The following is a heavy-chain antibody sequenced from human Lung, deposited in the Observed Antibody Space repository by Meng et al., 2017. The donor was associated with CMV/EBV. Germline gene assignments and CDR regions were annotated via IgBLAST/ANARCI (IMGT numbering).Heavy chain of an antibody. J-gene: IGHJ4*02. CDR3: ARTPGGTIFGVVDFDY. CDR1: GGSISSYY. D-gene: IGHD3-3*01. CDR2: IYYSGST. Sequence: SETLSLXXTVSGGSISSYYWSWIRQPPGKGLEWIGYIYYSGSTNYNPSLKSRVTISVDTSKNQFSLKLSSVTAADTAVYCCARTPGGTIFGVVDFDYWGQGTXVTVSS. V-gene: IGHV4-59*01.